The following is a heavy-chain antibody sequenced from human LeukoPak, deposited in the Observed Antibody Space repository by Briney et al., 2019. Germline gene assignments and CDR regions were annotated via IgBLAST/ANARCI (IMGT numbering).Heavy chain of an antibody. CDR3: ARYCSSTSCYDY. V-gene: IGHV3-64*01. Sequence: GGSLRLSCAASGLTFSSYAMHWVRQAPGKGLEYVSAISSNGGSTYYANSVKGRFTISRDNSKNTLYLQMNSLRAEDTAVYYCARYCSSTSCYDYWGQGTLVTVSS. CDR2: ISSNGGST. CDR1: GLTFSSYA. J-gene: IGHJ4*02. D-gene: IGHD2-2*01.